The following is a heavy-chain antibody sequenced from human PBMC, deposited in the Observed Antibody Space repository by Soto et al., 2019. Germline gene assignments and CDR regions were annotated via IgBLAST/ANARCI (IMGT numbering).Heavy chain of an antibody. Sequence: ASVKVSCKASGYTFTSYAMHWVRQAPGQRLEWMGWINAGNGNTKYSQKFQGRVTITRDTSASTAYMELSSLRSEDTAMYYCARARQWLAFDYWGQGTLVTVSS. J-gene: IGHJ4*02. CDR3: ARARQWLAFDY. CDR1: GYTFTSYA. V-gene: IGHV1-3*01. D-gene: IGHD6-19*01. CDR2: INAGNGNT.